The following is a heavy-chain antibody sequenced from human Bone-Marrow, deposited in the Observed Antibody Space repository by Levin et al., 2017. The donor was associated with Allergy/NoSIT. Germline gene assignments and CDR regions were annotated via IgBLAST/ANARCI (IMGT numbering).Heavy chain of an antibody. CDR2: INPSGGST. CDR1: AHIFTTYY. D-gene: IGHD2-15*01. V-gene: IGHV1-46*01. CDR3: ASVIHCSGGSCYSLDY. Sequence: GESLKISCKASAHIFTTYYMHWVRQAPGQGLEWMGVINPSGGSTTYAQKFQGRVTMTRDTSSSTVYMELSSLRSVDTAVYYCASVIHCSGGSCYSLDYWGQGTLVTVSS. J-gene: IGHJ4*02.